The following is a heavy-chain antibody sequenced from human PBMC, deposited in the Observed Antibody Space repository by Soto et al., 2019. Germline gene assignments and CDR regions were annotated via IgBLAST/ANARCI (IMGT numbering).Heavy chain of an antibody. V-gene: IGHV2-5*01. CDR1: GFSLTTAGVA. CDR3: AHRRNSCSGGTCPVWYDP. J-gene: IGHJ5*02. D-gene: IGHD2-15*01. Sequence: QITVRESGPTLVKPTETLTLTCTFSGFSLTTAGVAVGWIRQPPGKALEWLALSYGNDDKYYSPSLRNRLTIIKDTSKNHVFLIMTNMDPVDTATYICAHRRNSCSGGTCPVWYDPWGQGTLVTVSS. CDR2: SYGNDDK.